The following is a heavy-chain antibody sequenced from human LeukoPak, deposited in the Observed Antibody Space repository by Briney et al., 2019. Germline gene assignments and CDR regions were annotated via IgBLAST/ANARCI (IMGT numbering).Heavy chain of an antibody. CDR1: GGSISSYY. V-gene: IGHV4-59*01. D-gene: IGHD6-19*01. CDR3: ARVAGTIRDAFDI. CDR2: IYYSGST. Sequence: SETLSLTCTVSGGSISSYYWSWIRQPPGKGLEWIGYIYYSGSTNYNPSLKSRVTISVDTSKNQFSLKLSSVTAADTAVYYCARVAGTIRDAFDIWGQGTMVTVSP. J-gene: IGHJ3*02.